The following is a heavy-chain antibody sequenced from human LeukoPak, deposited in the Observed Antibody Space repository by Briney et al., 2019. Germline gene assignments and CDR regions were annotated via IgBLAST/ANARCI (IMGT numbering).Heavy chain of an antibody. V-gene: IGHV1-2*02. J-gene: IGHJ4*02. D-gene: IGHD1-7*01. Sequence: ASVKVSCKASGYTFTGYYMHWVRQAPGQGLEWMGWINPNSGGTNYAQKFQGRVTMTRDTSISTAYMELSRLRSDDTAVYYCARDRAPGNYVSFDYWGQGTLVTVSS. CDR1: GYTFTGYY. CDR2: INPNSGGT. CDR3: ARDRAPGNYVSFDY.